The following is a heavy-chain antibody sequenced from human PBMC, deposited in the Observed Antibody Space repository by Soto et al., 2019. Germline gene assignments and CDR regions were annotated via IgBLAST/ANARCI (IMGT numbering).Heavy chain of an antibody. J-gene: IGHJ4*02. V-gene: IGHV4-39*01. CDR1: GGSISSSSYY. CDR2: IYYSGST. D-gene: IGHD5-12*01. CDR3: ASQGRDGYNYVNYFDY. Sequence: PSETLSLTCTVSGGSISSSSYYWGWIRQPPGKGLEWIGSIYYSGSTYYNPSLKSRVTISVDTSKNQFSLKLSSVTAADTAVYYCASQGRDGYNYVNYFDYWGQGALVTVS.